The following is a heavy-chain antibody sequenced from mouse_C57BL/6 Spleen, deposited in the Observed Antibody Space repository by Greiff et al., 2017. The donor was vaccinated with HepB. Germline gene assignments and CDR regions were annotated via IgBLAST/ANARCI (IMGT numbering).Heavy chain of an antibody. V-gene: IGHV1-59*01. CDR3: ARHSWFAY. Sequence: QVQLQQPGAELVRPGTSVKLSCKASGYTFTSYWMHWVKQRPGQGLEWIGVIDPSDSYTNYNQKFKGKATLTVDTSSSTAYMQLSSLTSEDSAVYYCARHSWFAYWGQGTLVTVSA. CDR1: GYTFTSYW. CDR2: IDPSDSYT. J-gene: IGHJ3*01.